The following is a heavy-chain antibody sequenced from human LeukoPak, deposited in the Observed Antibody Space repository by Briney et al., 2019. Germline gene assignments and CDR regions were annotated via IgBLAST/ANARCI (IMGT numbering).Heavy chain of an antibody. CDR2: ISSSGSTK. CDR1: GFTSEFTFSDFE. D-gene: IGHD1-26*01. CDR3: ATMTVGSAFDY. Sequence: GGSLRLSCVVSGFTSEFTFSDFEMYWVRQAPGKGLEWVSYISSSGSTKYYADSVKGRFTISRDNAKNSLFLQMNSLRAEDTAVYYCATMTVGSAFDYWGQGSLVTVSS. V-gene: IGHV3-48*03. J-gene: IGHJ4*02.